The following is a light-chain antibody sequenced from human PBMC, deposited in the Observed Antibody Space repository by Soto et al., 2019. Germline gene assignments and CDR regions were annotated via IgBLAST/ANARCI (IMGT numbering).Light chain of an antibody. CDR1: SSNIGSNT. J-gene: IGLJ1*01. V-gene: IGLV1-44*01. Sequence: QCVLTQPPSASGTPGQRVTISCSGSSSNIGSNTVSWYQQLPGTAPKLLIFGNNQRPSGVPDRFSGSKSGTSASLAISGLQSEDEADYYCAAWDDSLNGRYVFGTGTKVTVL. CDR2: GNN. CDR3: AAWDDSLNGRYV.